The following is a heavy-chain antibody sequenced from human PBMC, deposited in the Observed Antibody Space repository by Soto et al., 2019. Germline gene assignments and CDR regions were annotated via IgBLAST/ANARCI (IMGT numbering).Heavy chain of an antibody. Sequence: GRSLKISCKGSGYSFTSYWIVWVRQMPGKGLEWMGIIYPGDSDTRYSPSFQGQVTISADKSISTAYLQWSSLKASDTAMYYCAIGLYGDPSYYGMDVWGQGTTVTVSS. D-gene: IGHD4-17*01. J-gene: IGHJ6*02. CDR2: IYPGDSDT. V-gene: IGHV5-51*03. CDR1: GYSFTSYW. CDR3: AIGLYGDPSYYGMDV.